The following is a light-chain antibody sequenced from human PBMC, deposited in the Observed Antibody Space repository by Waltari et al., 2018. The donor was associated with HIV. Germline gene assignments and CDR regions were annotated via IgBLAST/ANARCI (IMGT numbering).Light chain of an antibody. CDR2: GVD. V-gene: IGLV2-14*01. J-gene: IGLJ3*02. CDR3: SSYTNIDTLV. CDR1: NSEVGFYNL. Sequence: QSALTQPASVSGSPGQSITISCTGTNSEVGFYNLVSWYRHHPGKAPQLVIYGVDSRPSGVSDRFSGSKSGNTASLTISTLQAEDEADYYCSSYTNIDTLVFGGGTKLTVL.